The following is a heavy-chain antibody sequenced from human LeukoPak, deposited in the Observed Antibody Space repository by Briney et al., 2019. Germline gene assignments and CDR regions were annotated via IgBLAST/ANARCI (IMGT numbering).Heavy chain of an antibody. CDR1: GYXFTGYY. CDR3: ARDQAFVYCSGGTCYDDY. Sequence: EASVKVSCKASGYXFTGYYMHWVRQAPGQGREWMGWINPNSGDTHYAQKFQGRVTMTRDTSINTAYMELSRLRSDDTAVYYCARDQAFVYCSGGTCYDDYWGQGSLVTVSS. V-gene: IGHV1-2*02. CDR2: INPNSGDT. J-gene: IGHJ4*02. D-gene: IGHD2-15*01.